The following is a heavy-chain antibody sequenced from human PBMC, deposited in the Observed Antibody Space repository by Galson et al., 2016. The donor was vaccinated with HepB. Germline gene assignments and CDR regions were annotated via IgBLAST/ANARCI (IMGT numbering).Heavy chain of an antibody. CDR2: IHSSGTS. CDR3: VRLGTAAAVANRRGSVY. CDR1: GDSISNVGRH. D-gene: IGHD6-13*01. J-gene: IGHJ4*02. V-gene: IGHV4-39*01. Sequence: SETLSLTCTVSGDSISNVGRHWGWFRQSPEMGLEYIGSIHSSGTSYYNPSLTSRVTVSADMSRNQFFLSLTSVTAADTAIYYGVRLGTAAAVANRRGSVYWGQGTRVTVSS.